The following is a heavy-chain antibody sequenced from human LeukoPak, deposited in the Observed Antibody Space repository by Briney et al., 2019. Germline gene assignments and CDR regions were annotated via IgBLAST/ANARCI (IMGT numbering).Heavy chain of an antibody. V-gene: IGHV3-7*01. CDR3: TRRLDE. Sequence: GSLRLSCATSGFSFNNDWMDWVRQAPGKGLEWVANISQDGSEKNCLDSVKGRFTISRDNAQNSLYLQMNGLRVEDTAVYYCTRRLDEWGQGTLVTVSS. CDR1: GFSFNNDW. J-gene: IGHJ4*02. D-gene: IGHD3-16*01. CDR2: ISQDGSEK.